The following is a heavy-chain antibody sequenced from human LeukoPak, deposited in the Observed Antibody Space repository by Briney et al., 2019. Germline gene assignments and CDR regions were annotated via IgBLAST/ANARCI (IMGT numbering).Heavy chain of an antibody. D-gene: IGHD2-15*01. V-gene: IGHV3-7*01. Sequence: GGSLRLSCAASGFSFSAYWMTWVRQAPGTGLAWVANINPAGSETYYVDPVKGRFSISRDNAKNLVYLQMNSLRAEDTAVYHCARFGYVAAVGVWGQGTLVTVSS. J-gene: IGHJ4*02. CDR2: INPAGSET. CDR1: GFSFSAYW. CDR3: ARFGYVAAVGV.